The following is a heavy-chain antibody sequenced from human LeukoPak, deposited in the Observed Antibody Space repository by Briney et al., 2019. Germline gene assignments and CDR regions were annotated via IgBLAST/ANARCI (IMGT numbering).Heavy chain of an antibody. J-gene: IGHJ3*02. Sequence: SETLSLTCTVSGGSISSGSYYWSWIRQPAGKGLEWIGRIYTSGSTNYNPSLKSRVTISVDTSKNQFSLKLSSVTAADTAVYYCARGRKWGLRNAFDIWGQGTMVTVSS. CDR2: IYTSGST. D-gene: IGHD2-15*01. V-gene: IGHV4-61*02. CDR3: ARGRKWGLRNAFDI. CDR1: GGSISSGSYY.